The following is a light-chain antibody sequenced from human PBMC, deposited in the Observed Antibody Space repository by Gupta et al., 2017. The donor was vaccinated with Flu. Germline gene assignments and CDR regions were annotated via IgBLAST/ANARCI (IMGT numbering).Light chain of an antibody. Sequence: PGDSAILSCRASQSVSNQLAWYQQRPGQPPRLLMYDASRRAAGIPARFSGSGYGTDFTLTITTREPEDFAVYYCQQRSGLPMYTFGQGTKLEIK. CDR1: QSVSNQ. CDR2: DAS. J-gene: IGKJ2*01. V-gene: IGKV3-11*01. CDR3: QQRSGLPMYT.